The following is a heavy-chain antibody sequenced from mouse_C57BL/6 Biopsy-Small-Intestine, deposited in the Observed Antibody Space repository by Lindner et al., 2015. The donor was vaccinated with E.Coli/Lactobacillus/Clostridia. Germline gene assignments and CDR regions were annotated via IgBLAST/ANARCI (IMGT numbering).Heavy chain of an antibody. J-gene: IGHJ2*01. V-gene: IGHV10-1*01. CDR3: VRQIRHYSRSYFDD. CDR2: IRSKSNNYAT. D-gene: IGHD1-1*01. Sequence: VQLQESGGGLVQPKGSLKLSCAASGFSFNTYAMNWVRQAPGKGLEWVARIRSKSNNYATYYADSVKDRFTISRDDSESMLYLQMNNLKTEDTAMYYCVRQIRHYSRSYFDDWGQGTTLTVSS. CDR1: GFSFNTYA.